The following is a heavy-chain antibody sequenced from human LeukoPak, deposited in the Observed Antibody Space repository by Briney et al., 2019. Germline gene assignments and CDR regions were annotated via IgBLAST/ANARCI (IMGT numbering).Heavy chain of an antibody. J-gene: IGHJ4*02. Sequence: ASVKVSCKASGGTFSSYAISWVRQAPGQGLEWMGGIIPIFGTANYAQKFRGRVTITTDESTSTAYMELSSLRSEDTAVYYCASECSGGSCYSGIFDYWGQGTLVTVSS. V-gene: IGHV1-69*05. D-gene: IGHD2-15*01. CDR2: IIPIFGTA. CDR1: GGTFSSYA. CDR3: ASECSGGSCYSGIFDY.